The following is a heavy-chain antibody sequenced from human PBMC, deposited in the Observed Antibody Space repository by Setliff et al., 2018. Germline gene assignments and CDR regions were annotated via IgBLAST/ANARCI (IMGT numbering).Heavy chain of an antibody. Sequence: PGGSLRLSCVASGFTFSSYAMNWVRQAPGKGLEWVSGITGSGAGTYYADSVEGRFTISRDNSDNTLYLEMISPRAEDTAVYYCAKGGGGNYDSSAIGYYYYYYYMDVWGKGTTVTVSS. D-gene: IGHD3-22*01. CDR1: GFTFSSYA. V-gene: IGHV3-23*01. J-gene: IGHJ6*03. CDR2: ITGSGAGT. CDR3: AKGGGGNYDSSAIGYYYYYYYMDV.